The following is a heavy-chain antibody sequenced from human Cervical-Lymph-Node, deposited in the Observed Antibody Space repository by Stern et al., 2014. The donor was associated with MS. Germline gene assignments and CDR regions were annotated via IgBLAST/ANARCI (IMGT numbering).Heavy chain of an antibody. CDR1: GFIFSGYW. D-gene: IGHD5-24*01. CDR3: ARDFHGIDS. Sequence: VQLVESGGGLVKPGGSLRLSCAASGFIFSGYWMHWVRQVPGTGLVLVSYVNKYGSDTKYADSVKGRFTISRDNARNTLILQMYSLRVEDTAVYYCARDFHGIDSWGQGTLVTVSS. J-gene: IGHJ4*02. V-gene: IGHV3-74*03. CDR2: VNKYGSDT.